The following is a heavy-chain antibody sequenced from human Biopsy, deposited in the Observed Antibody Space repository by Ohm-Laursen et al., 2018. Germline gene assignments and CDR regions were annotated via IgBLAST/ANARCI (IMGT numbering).Heavy chain of an antibody. CDR2: IIPMLGTV. CDR3: ARDTLMAQHLVPGENWFDP. D-gene: IGHD3-10*01. V-gene: IGHV1-69*10. Sequence: ASVKVSCKASGGTFQKYGVTWVRQAPGQGLEWMGGIIPMLGTVQYARKLRGRVTITADKPTSTAYMELTSLTSDVTAVYYCARDTLMAQHLVPGENWFDPWGQGTLVTVSS. J-gene: IGHJ5*02. CDR1: GGTFQKYG.